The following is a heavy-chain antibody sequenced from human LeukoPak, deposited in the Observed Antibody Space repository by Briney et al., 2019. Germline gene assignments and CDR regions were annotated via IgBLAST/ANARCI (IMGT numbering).Heavy chain of an antibody. Sequence: PSETLSLTCAVSGGSISSSNWWSWVRQPPGKGLEWIGEIYHRGSTNYNPSLKSRVTISVDKSKNQFSLKLSSVTAADTAVYYCARQEATTPIVGATLDPWGQGTLVTVSS. CDR2: IYHRGST. J-gene: IGHJ5*02. CDR3: ARQEATTPIVGATLDP. V-gene: IGHV4-4*02. CDR1: GGSISSSNW. D-gene: IGHD1-26*01.